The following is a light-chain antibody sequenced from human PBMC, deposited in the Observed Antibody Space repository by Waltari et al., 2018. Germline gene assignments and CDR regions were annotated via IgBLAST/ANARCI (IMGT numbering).Light chain of an antibody. CDR1: SSNIGSNY. J-gene: IGLJ2*01. V-gene: IGLV1-47*01. CDR2: RNN. CDR3: AACEDSLSGVV. Sequence: QSVLTQPPSASGTPGQRVTISCSGSSSNIGSNYAYWYQQLPGTAPKLLIYRNNQRPSGVPDRFSGSKSGTSASLAINGLRSEDEADYYCAACEDSLSGVVFGGGTKLTVL.